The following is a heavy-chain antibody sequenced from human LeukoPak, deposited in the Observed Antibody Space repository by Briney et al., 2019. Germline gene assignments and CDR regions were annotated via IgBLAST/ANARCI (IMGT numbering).Heavy chain of an antibody. CDR3: TRDRGAYNLYDY. V-gene: IGHV3-49*03. CDR1: GFTFGDYA. D-gene: IGHD1-1*01. J-gene: IGHJ4*01. CDR2: IRSKAYGETA. Sequence: PGGSLRLSCTASGFTFGDYAMSWIRQAPGKGLEWVGFIRSKAYGETADYAASVKGSFTISRDDSKAIAYLQMNSLKTEDTAVYHCTRDRGAYNLYDYWGQEPWSPSPQ.